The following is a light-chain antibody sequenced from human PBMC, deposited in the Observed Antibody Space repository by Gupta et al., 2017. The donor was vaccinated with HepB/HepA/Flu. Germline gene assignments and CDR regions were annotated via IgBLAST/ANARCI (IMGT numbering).Light chain of an antibody. V-gene: IGKV1-5*03. CDR2: RRS. CDR3: QRYDSYSWT. Sequence: DIQMTQSPSTLSASAGDRVTITCRASQSIGDWLAWYQQRPGEAPKLLIYRRSKLESGVPSRFSGSGSGTEFTLTISSLQPDDFATYYCQRYDSYSWTFGQGTKVEIK. CDR1: QSIGDW. J-gene: IGKJ1*01.